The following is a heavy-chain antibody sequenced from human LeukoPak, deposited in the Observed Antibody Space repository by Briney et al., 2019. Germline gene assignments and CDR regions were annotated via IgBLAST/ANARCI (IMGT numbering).Heavy chain of an antibody. J-gene: IGHJ4*02. CDR3: ASSSYRSSSF. V-gene: IGHV3-7*01. CDR2: INQDGSQI. CDR1: GFTFSTYW. D-gene: IGHD6-6*01. Sequence: GGSLRLSCTASGFTFSTYWMIWARQAPGKGLEWVANINQDGSQIYYAGSVEGRFTISRDNAKNSLFLQMNSLRAEDTALYYCASSSYRSSSFWGQGTLVTVSS.